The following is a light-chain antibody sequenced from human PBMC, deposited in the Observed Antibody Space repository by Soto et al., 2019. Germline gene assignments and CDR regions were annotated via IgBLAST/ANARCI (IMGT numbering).Light chain of an antibody. Sequence: DIPMTQSPSTLSASVGDRVTITCRASQSISPWLAWYQQKPGKAPKLLIYKASSLESGVPSRFSGSGSGTEFTFTISSLQPDDFATYYCQQYGSLFTFGPGTKVDIK. CDR2: KAS. CDR3: QQYGSLFT. CDR1: QSISPW. V-gene: IGKV1-5*03. J-gene: IGKJ3*01.